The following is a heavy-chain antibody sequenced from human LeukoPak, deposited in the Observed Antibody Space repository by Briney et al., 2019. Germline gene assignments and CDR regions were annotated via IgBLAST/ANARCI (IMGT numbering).Heavy chain of an antibody. CDR2: ISWNSGSI. V-gene: IGHV3-9*01. CDR3: AKANVDIVATMLDY. D-gene: IGHD5-12*01. CDR1: GFTFDDYA. J-gene: IGHJ4*02. Sequence: GRSLRLSCAASGFTFDDYAMHWVRQAPGKGLEWVSGISWNSGSIGYADSVKGRFTISRDNAKNSLYLQMNSLRAEDTALYYCAKANVDIVATMLDYWGQGTLVTVSS.